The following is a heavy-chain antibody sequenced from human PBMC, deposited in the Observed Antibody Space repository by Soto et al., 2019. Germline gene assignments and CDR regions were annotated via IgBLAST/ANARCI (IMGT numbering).Heavy chain of an antibody. D-gene: IGHD7-27*01. CDR1: GGSISSYY. CDR3: ARRLSYWGPVDY. CDR2: IYYSGST. V-gene: IGHV4-59*08. J-gene: IGHJ4*02. Sequence: SETLSLTCTVSGGSISSYYWSWIRQPPGKGLEWIGYIYYSGSTNYNPSLKSRVTISVDTSKNQFSLKLSSVTAADTAVYYCARRLSYWGPVDYWGQGTLVIVSS.